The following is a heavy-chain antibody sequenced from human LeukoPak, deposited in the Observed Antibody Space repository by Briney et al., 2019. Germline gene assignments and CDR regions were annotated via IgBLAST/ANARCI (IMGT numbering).Heavy chain of an antibody. Sequence: GESLKISCKGSGYSFSTYWIGWVRQVPGKGLEWMGIIYPGDSSTAYGPSFQGQVTISVDKSSSTAYLQWNTLKASDTAIYYCAMRLTVTTVAAFDIWGQGTMVTVSS. J-gene: IGHJ3*02. CDR3: AMRLTVTTVAAFDI. D-gene: IGHD4-23*01. CDR2: IYPGDSST. V-gene: IGHV5-51*01. CDR1: GYSFSTYW.